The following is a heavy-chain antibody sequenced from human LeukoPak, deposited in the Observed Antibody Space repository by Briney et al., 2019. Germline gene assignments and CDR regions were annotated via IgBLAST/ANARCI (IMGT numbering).Heavy chain of an antibody. Sequence: GGSLRLSCAAGGFTFSSYWMSWVRQAPGKGLEWVANIKQDGSEKYYVDSVKGRFTISRDNAKNSLSLQVNSLRAEDTAVYYCAKSSQGAFDFWGQGTMVTVSS. CDR3: AKSSQGAFDF. CDR2: IKQDGSEK. CDR1: GFTFSSYW. J-gene: IGHJ3*01. V-gene: IGHV3-7*02. D-gene: IGHD2-15*01.